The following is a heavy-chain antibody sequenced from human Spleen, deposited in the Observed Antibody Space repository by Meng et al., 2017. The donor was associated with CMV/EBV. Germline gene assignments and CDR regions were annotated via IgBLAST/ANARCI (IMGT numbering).Heavy chain of an antibody. D-gene: IGHD3-22*01. CDR3: ARAVPYYFDSSNYAPYYFDY. Sequence: QVQLQQWGGGLLKPSETLALSCALYGGSFNDYYWSWIRQPPGKGLEWIGEINHSGSTNYNPSLKSRVTISVDKSKNQFSLRLTSVTAADTAVYYCARAVPYYFDSSNYAPYYFDYWGQGVLVTVSS. CDR2: INHSGST. CDR1: GGSFNDYY. J-gene: IGHJ4*02. V-gene: IGHV4-34*01.